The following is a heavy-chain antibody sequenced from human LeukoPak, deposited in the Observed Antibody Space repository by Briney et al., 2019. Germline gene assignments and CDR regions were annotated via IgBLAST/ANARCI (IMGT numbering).Heavy chain of an antibody. J-gene: IGHJ6*02. Sequence: GSSVKVSCKASGGTFSSYAISWVRQAPGQGLEWMGIINPSGGSTSYAQKFQGRVTMTRDTSTSTVYMELSSLRSEDTAVYYCAKDIVVVPAHDYYYGMDVWGQGTTVTVSS. D-gene: IGHD2-2*01. CDR2: INPSGGST. V-gene: IGHV1-46*01. CDR3: AKDIVVVPAHDYYYGMDV. CDR1: GGTFSSYA.